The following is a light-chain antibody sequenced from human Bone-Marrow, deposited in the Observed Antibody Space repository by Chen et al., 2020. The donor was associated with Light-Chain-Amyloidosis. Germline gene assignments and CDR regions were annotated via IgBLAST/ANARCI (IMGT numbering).Light chain of an antibody. CDR2: GSS. CDR3: QQYGTSPLT. J-gene: IGKJ4*01. CDR1: QTISSNY. V-gene: IGKV3-20*01. Sequence: EIVLTQSPGTLSLSPGEGANLSCRASQTISSNYLTWYQQKFGQAPSLLIDGSSSRATGIPDRFTGSGSGTDFTLTINRLEPEDCAMYYCQQYGTSPLTFGGGTKVEIK.